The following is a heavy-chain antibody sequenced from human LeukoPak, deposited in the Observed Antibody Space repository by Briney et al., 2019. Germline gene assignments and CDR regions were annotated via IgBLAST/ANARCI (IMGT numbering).Heavy chain of an antibody. Sequence: SETLSLTCAVYGGSFSGYYWSWIRQPPGKGLEWIGEINHSGSTNYNPSLKSRVTISVDASKNQFSLKLSSVTAADTAVYYCAREKDYDSSGYFWFDPWGQGTLVTVSS. CDR3: AREKDYDSSGYFWFDP. D-gene: IGHD3-22*01. CDR1: GGSFSGYY. CDR2: INHSGST. J-gene: IGHJ5*02. V-gene: IGHV4-34*01.